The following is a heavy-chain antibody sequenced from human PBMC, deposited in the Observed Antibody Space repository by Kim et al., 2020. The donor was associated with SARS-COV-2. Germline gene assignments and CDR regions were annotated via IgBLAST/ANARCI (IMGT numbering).Heavy chain of an antibody. CDR1: GFTFSSYA. J-gene: IGHJ4*02. Sequence: GGSLRLSCAASGFTFSSYAMSWVRQAPGKGLEWVSVIYSGGSSTYYADSVKGRFNISRDNSKNTLYLQMNSLRAEDTAVYYCVTEPIVVYDYWGQGTLVTVSS. CDR2: IYSGGSST. D-gene: IGHD3-22*01. V-gene: IGHV3-23*03. CDR3: VTEPIVVYDY.